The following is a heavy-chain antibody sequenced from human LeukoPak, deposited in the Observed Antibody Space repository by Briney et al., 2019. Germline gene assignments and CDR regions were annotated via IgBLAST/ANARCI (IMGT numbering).Heavy chain of an antibody. J-gene: IGHJ6*02. CDR3: ANTGHDYVWGRYRSPYYYGMDV. V-gene: IGHV3-23*01. CDR2: ISGSGGST. D-gene: IGHD3-16*02. Sequence: GGSLRLSCAASGFTFSSYAMSWVRQAPGKGLEWVSAISGSGGSTYYADSVKGRFTISRDNSKNTLYLQMNSLRAEDTAVYYCANTGHDYVWGRYRSPYYYGMDVWGQGITVTVSS. CDR1: GFTFSSYA.